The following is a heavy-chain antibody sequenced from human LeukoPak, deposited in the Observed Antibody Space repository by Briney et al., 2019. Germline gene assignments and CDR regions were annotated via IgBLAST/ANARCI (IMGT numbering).Heavy chain of an antibody. J-gene: IGHJ4*02. CDR2: TYYRSKWYN. V-gene: IGHV6-1*01. D-gene: IGHD6-19*01. Sequence: SQTLSLTCTVSGDSVSSKNGAWNWIRQSPSRGLEWLGRTYYRSKWYNDYAESMEGRMTISQDTSKNQYSLHLNSVTPDDTAVYYCARDLGTTGWHTFDYWGQGTLVTVSS. CDR3: ARDLGTTGWHTFDY. CDR1: GDSVSSKNGA.